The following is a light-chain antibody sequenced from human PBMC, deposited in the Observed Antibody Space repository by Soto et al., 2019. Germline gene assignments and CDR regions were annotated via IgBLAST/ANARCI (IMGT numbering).Light chain of an antibody. Sequence: EIVMTQSPATLSVSPGERATLSCRASQSVSNKLAWYQQRPGQAPRLLIYDASTRATGIPARFSGSGSGTEFTLTISSLQSEDFAVYYCQQYKNLPPLYTFGQGTRLEIK. CDR1: QSVSNK. V-gene: IGKV3-15*01. CDR3: QQYKNLPPLYT. J-gene: IGKJ2*01. CDR2: DAS.